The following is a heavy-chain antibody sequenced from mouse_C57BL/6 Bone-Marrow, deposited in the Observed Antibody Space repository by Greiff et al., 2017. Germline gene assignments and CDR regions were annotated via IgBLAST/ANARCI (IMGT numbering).Heavy chain of an antibody. CDR2: ISGGGGNT. CDR1: GFTFSSYT. J-gene: IGHJ1*03. CDR3: ARRGYGSSFWYFDV. D-gene: IGHD1-1*01. Sequence: EVQGVESGGGLVKPRGSLKLSCAASGFTFSSYTMSWVRQTPEKRLEWVATISGGGGNTYYPDSVKGRFTISRDNAKNTLYLQMSSLRSEDTALYYCARRGYGSSFWYFDVWGTGTTVTVSS. V-gene: IGHV5-9*01.